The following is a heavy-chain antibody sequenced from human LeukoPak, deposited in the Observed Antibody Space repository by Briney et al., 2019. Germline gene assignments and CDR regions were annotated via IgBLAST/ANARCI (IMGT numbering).Heavy chain of an antibody. Sequence: ASVKVSCKASGYTFTSYYMHWVRQAPGQGLEWMGIINPSGGSTSYAQKFQGRVTMTRDTSTSTVYMELSSLRSEDTAVYYCAATGYSSGWYKASFDYWGQGTLVTVSS. J-gene: IGHJ4*02. D-gene: IGHD6-19*01. CDR1: GYTFTSYY. CDR2: INPSGGST. V-gene: IGHV1-46*01. CDR3: AATGYSSGWYKASFDY.